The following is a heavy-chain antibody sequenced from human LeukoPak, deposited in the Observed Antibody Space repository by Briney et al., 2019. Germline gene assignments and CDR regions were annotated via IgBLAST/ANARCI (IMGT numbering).Heavy chain of an antibody. D-gene: IGHD6-13*01. Sequence: GGSLRLSCAASGFTFSSYSMNWVRQAPGKGLEWVSSISSSSSYIYYADSVKGRFTISRDNAKNSLYLQMNSLRAEDTAMYYCARDRYSSSWMTLFDYWGQGTLVTVSS. CDR3: ARDRYSSSWMTLFDY. CDR2: ISSSSSYI. V-gene: IGHV3-21*01. J-gene: IGHJ4*02. CDR1: GFTFSSYS.